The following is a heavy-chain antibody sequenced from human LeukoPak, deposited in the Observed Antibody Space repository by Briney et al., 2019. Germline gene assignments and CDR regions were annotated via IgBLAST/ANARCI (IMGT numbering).Heavy chain of an antibody. J-gene: IGHJ4*02. CDR1: GDSISGSNNSVTHY. CDR3: ARGLQNMATITGFNY. V-gene: IGHV4-61*02. CDR2: IYTRGAT. D-gene: IGHD5-24*01. Sequence: PSETLSLTCSVSGDSISGSNNSVTHYWAWIRQPAGKGLEWLGRIYTRGATNYNPSLKSRISISIDMSKNQFYLSLTSVTAADTAVYYCARGLQNMATITGFNYRGQGILVTVSS.